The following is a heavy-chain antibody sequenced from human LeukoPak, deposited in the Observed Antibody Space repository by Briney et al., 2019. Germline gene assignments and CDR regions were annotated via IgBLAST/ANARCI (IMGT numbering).Heavy chain of an antibody. D-gene: IGHD3-22*01. CDR3: ARDPYSGNYGSYYYYYMDV. J-gene: IGHJ6*03. Sequence: PGGSLRLSCAASGFTFNNYNMNWVRQAPGKSLEWVSSITSSGTYIFYADSVKGRFTISRDNAKNSLYLQINSLGPGDTAVYFCARDPYSGNYGSYYYYYMDVWGKGTTVTVSS. CDR2: ITSSGTYI. CDR1: GFTFNNYN. V-gene: IGHV3-21*01.